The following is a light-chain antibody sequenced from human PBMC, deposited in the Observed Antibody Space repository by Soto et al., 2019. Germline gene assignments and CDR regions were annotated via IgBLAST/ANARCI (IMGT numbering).Light chain of an antibody. CDR2: AAS. CDR3: QKYYSALWT. CDR1: QGISNY. Sequence: DIQMTQSPSSLSASVGDRVTITCRASQGISNYLAWYQQKPGKVPKLLIYAASTLQSGVPSRFSGRGSGTDFTLTITSLQPEDVATYYCQKYYSALWTFGQGTKVDIK. V-gene: IGKV1-27*01. J-gene: IGKJ1*01.